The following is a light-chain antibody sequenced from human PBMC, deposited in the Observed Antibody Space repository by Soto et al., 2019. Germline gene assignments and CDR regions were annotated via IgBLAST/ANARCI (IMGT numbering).Light chain of an antibody. CDR3: QYYGRSPPYT. V-gene: IGKV3-20*01. J-gene: IGKJ2*01. Sequence: EIVLTQSPGTLSLSPGEGATLSCRTSQSVSSSYLSWFQQRPGQAPRLLIYGASNMASGIPDRFSGSGSGTDFTLSISSLEPEDFAVYYCQYYGRSPPYTFGQGTKLDIK. CDR1: QSVSSSY. CDR2: GAS.